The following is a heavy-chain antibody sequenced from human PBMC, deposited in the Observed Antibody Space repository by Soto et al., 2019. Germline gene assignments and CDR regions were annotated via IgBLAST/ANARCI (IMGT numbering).Heavy chain of an antibody. CDR3: ARDYYGSGSYKVGAFDI. D-gene: IGHD3-10*01. V-gene: IGHV4-59*01. CDR1: GGSISSYY. J-gene: IGHJ3*02. CDR2: IYYSGST. Sequence: QVQLQESGPGLVKPSETLSLTCTVSGGSISSYYWSWIRQPPGKGLEWIGYIYYSGSTNYNPSLKSRVTISVDTSKTQFSLKLSSMTAADTAVYYCARDYYGSGSYKVGAFDIWGQGTMVTVSS.